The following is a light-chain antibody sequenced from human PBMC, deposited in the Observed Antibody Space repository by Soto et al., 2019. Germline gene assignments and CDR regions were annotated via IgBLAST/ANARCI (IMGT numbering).Light chain of an antibody. V-gene: IGLV2-14*03. CDR3: ASHTTTNTRV. Sequence: QSALTQPASVSGSPGQSIAISCTGTSSDVGAYDYVSWYQQHPDRAPRLVIYEVSNRPSGVSNRLSGSKSVNTATLTISGLQAEDEADYYCASHTTTNTRVFGTGTKVTVL. CDR2: EVS. J-gene: IGLJ1*01. CDR1: SSDVGAYDY.